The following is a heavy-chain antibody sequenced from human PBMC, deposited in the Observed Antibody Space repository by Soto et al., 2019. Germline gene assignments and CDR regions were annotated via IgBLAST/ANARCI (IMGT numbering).Heavy chain of an antibody. CDR3: ARDSSGWYLHWFDP. J-gene: IGHJ5*02. Sequence: PGGSLRLSCAASGFTFSSYSMNWVRQAPGKGLEWVSYISSSSSTIYYADSVKGRFTISRDNAKNSLYLQMNSLRDEDTAVYYCARDSSGWYLHWFDPWGQGTLVTVSS. V-gene: IGHV3-48*02. CDR1: GFTFSSYS. D-gene: IGHD6-19*01. CDR2: ISSSSSTI.